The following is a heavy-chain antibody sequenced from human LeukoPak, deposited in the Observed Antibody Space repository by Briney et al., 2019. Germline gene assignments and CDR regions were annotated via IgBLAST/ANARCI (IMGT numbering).Heavy chain of an antibody. CDR1: GGTFSSYA. V-gene: IGHV1-69*13. D-gene: IGHD3-3*01. CDR3: ATGGPAYYDFWSGNSYYYYGMDV. Sequence: SVKVSCTASGGTFSSYAISWVRQAPGQGLEWMGGIIPIFGTANYAQKFQGRVTITADESTSTAYMELSSLRSEDTAVYYCATGGPAYYDFWSGNSYYYYGMDVWGQGTTVTVSS. CDR2: IIPIFGTA. J-gene: IGHJ6*02.